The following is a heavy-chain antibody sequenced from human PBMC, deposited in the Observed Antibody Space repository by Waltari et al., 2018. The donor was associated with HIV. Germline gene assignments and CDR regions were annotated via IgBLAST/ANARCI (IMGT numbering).Heavy chain of an antibody. J-gene: IGHJ4*02. CDR2: MNHNSGNT. Sequence: QVQLVQSGAEVKKPGASVKVSCKASGYTFTSYDINWVRQATGQGLEWMGWMNHNSGNTGYAQKFQGRVTMTRNTSISTAYMELSSLRSEDTAVYYCASTGYYFDSSGYPRYFDYWGQGTLVTVSS. D-gene: IGHD3-22*01. CDR1: GYTFTSYD. V-gene: IGHV1-8*01. CDR3: ASTGYYFDSSGYPRYFDY.